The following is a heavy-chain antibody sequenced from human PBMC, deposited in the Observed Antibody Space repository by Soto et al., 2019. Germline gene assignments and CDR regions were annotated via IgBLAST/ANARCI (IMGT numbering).Heavy chain of an antibody. V-gene: IGHV1-46*01. CDR3: ARGIGITMIVVVSGIAFDI. J-gene: IGHJ3*02. Sequence: GASVKVSCKASGYTFTSYYMHWVRQAPGQGLEWMGIINPSGGSTSYAQKFQGRVTMTRDTSTSTVYMELSSLRSEDTAVYYCARGIGITMIVVVSGIAFDIWGQGTMVTVSS. CDR2: INPSGGST. CDR1: GYTFTSYY. D-gene: IGHD3-22*01.